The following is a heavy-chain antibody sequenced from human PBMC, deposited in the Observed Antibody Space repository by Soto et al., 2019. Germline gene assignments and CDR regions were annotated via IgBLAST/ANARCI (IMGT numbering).Heavy chain of an antibody. V-gene: IGHV3-33*01. CDR1: GFTFSNYG. D-gene: IGHD3-10*01. J-gene: IGHJ4*02. CDR3: ARVTGSGTAEVGFDY. Sequence: QVQLVESGGGVVQHGMSLRLSCAASGFTFSNYGMHWVRQAPGKGLEWVAVIWDDGSNTYYTDSVKGRFTISRDNSKNTLYLQMNSLRAEDTAVYYCARVTGSGTAEVGFDYWGQGTLVTVSS. CDR2: IWDDGSNT.